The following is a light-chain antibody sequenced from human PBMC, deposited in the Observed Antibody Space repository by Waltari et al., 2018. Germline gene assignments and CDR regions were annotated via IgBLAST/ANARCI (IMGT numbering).Light chain of an antibody. CDR3: QYRRT. CDR2: DAS. J-gene: IGKJ4*01. CDR1: QSVSSY. Sequence: EIVLTQSPATLSLSPGERATLSCRASQSVSSYLAWYQQKPGQAPRLLVSDASNRATGIPARFSASGSRTDFTLTISSLEPEDFAVYFCQYRRTFGGGTKVEIK. V-gene: IGKV3-11*01.